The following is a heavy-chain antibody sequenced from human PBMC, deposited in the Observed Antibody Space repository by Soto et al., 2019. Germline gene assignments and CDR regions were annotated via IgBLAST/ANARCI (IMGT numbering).Heavy chain of an antibody. Sequence: QVQLQESGPGLVKPSETLSLTCTVSGGSISSYYWSWIRQPPGKGLEWIGYIYYSGSTNYNPSLKSRVTLSVDTSKNQFSLKLSSVTAADTAVYYCARGAEMATTPGFDYWGQGTLVTVSS. CDR2: IYYSGST. D-gene: IGHD5-12*01. V-gene: IGHV4-59*01. CDR1: GGSISSYY. J-gene: IGHJ4*02. CDR3: ARGAEMATTPGFDY.